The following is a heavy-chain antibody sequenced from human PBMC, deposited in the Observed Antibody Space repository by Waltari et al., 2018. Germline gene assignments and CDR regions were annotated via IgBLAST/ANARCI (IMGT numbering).Heavy chain of an antibody. CDR3: ARSIGGSFDS. CDR1: GDSVSSHSAA. J-gene: IGHJ5*01. Sequence: QVQLQHSGPGLVKPSQTLSLTCAISGDSVSSHSAAWNWIRQSPSRGLERLGRTFFRSKWYNDYALSVNGRITINPDTSKNQFSLHLNSVTPEDTAVYYCARSIGGSFDSWGQGTLVTVSS. CDR2: TFFRSKWYN. D-gene: IGHD2-15*01. V-gene: IGHV6-1*01.